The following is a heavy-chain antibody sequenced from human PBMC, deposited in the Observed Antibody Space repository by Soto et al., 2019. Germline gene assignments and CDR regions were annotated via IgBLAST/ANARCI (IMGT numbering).Heavy chain of an antibody. CDR2: IIPILGIA. J-gene: IGHJ4*02. CDR3: ARDLGGWPDY. Sequence: ASVKVSCKASGGTFSSYTISLVRQAPGQGLEWMGRIIPILGIANYAQKFQGRVTITADKSASTAYMELSSLRSEDTAVYYCARDLGGWPDYWGQGTLVTVSS. D-gene: IGHD2-15*01. CDR1: GGTFSSYT. V-gene: IGHV1-69*04.